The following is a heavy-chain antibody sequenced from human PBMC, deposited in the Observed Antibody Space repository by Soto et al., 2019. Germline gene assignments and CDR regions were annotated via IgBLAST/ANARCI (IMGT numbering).Heavy chain of an antibody. CDR3: ARGTTSSAFSAMDV. V-gene: IGHV3-30-3*01. CDR2: ISYDGSNK. J-gene: IGHJ6*01. CDR1: GFTFSNNA. Sequence: QVQLVESGGGVVQPGRSLRLSCAASGFTFSNNAMDWVRQAPGKGLEWVAVISYDGSNKYIAESVKGRFTISRENSKNTLFLQMNGLRAEDTAIYYCARGTTSSAFSAMDVWGQGTTVTVSS. D-gene: IGHD1-1*01.